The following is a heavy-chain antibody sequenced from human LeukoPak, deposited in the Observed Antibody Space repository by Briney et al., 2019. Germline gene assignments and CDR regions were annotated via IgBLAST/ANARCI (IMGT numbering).Heavy chain of an antibody. D-gene: IGHD3-22*01. V-gene: IGHV3-48*04. CDR3: ARGKDYHDSSGYNRNDY. CDR2: ISSSSSTI. Sequence: PGGSLRLSCAASGFTFSSYSMNWVRQAPGKGLEWVSYISSSSSTIYYADSVKGRFTISRDNAKNSLYLQMNSLRAEEPAVYYWARGKDYHDSSGYNRNDYWGQGTLVTVSS. CDR1: GFTFSSYS. J-gene: IGHJ4*02.